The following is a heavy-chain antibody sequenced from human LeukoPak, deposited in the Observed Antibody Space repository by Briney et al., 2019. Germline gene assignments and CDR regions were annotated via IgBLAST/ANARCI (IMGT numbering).Heavy chain of an antibody. D-gene: IGHD2-2*01. V-gene: IGHV3-7*01. Sequence: GGSLRLSCAVSGFTFSTYWMSWVRQAPGKGLEWVANIRQDGSDKYYVDSVKGRFTISRDNAKNSLYLQMNSLRAEDTAVYYCARDGGSAMPFDYWGQGTLVTVSS. J-gene: IGHJ4*02. CDR3: ARDGGSAMPFDY. CDR1: GFTFSTYW. CDR2: IRQDGSDK.